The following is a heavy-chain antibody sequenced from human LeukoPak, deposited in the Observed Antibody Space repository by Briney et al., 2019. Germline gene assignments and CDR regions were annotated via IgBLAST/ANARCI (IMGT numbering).Heavy chain of an antibody. CDR3: ARVSGDYVERYYYYGMDV. D-gene: IGHD4-17*01. V-gene: IGHV5-51*01. J-gene: IGHJ6*02. CDR1: GYSFSSYW. Sequence: GESLKISCKGLGYSFSSYWNAWVRQRPGKGLEWMGIIYPGGSETRYDPSFQGQVTISADSSTSTAYLQWSSLRASDTAMYYCARVSGDYVERYYYYGMDVWGQGTTVTVSS. CDR2: IYPGGSET.